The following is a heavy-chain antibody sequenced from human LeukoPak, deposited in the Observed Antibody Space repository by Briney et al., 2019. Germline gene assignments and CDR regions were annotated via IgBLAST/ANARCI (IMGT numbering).Heavy chain of an antibody. V-gene: IGHV1-18*01. Sequence: ISAYNGNTNYAQKLQGRVTMTTDTSTSTAYMELRSLRSDDTAVYYCARDLRAFPEPYYFDYWGQGTLVTVSS. J-gene: IGHJ4*02. CDR2: ISAYNGNT. CDR3: ARDLRAFPEPYYFDY. D-gene: IGHD3-3*02.